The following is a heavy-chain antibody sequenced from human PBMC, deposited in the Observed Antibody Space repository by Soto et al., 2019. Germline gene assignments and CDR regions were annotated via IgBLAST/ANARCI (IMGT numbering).Heavy chain of an antibody. Sequence: GGSLRLSCAASGFTFDDYAMHWVRQAPGKGLEWVSGISWNSGSIGYADSVKGRFTISRDNAKNSLYLQMNSLRAEDTALYYCAKSAAAGNGLSGWFDPWGQGTLVTVSS. J-gene: IGHJ5*02. CDR3: AKSAAAGNGLSGWFDP. CDR1: GFTFDDYA. CDR2: ISWNSGSI. D-gene: IGHD6-13*01. V-gene: IGHV3-9*01.